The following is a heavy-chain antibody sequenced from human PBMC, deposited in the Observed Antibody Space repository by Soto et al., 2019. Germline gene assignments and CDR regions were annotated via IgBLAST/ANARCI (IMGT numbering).Heavy chain of an antibody. V-gene: IGHV4-39*01. CDR2: IYYSGST. Sequence: SETLSLTCTVSGGSISSSSYYWGWIRQPPGKGLEWIGSIYYSGSTYYNPSLKSRVTMSVDTSKNQFSLKLSSVTAADTAVYSCARHWNYSDSAFPNWFDPWGQGALVTVSS. D-gene: IGHD3-22*01. J-gene: IGHJ5*02. CDR3: ARHWNYSDSAFPNWFDP. CDR1: GGSISSSSYY.